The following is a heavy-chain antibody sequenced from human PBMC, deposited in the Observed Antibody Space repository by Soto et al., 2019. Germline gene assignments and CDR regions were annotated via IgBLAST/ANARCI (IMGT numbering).Heavy chain of an antibody. J-gene: IGHJ5*02. CDR1: GYTFTSYG. CDR2: ISAYNSNT. V-gene: IGHV1-18*01. CDR3: ARDGKFIP. Sequence: QVQLVQSGAEVKKPGASVKVSCKASGYTFTSYGIIWVRQAAGLGLEWMGWISAYNSNTTYAPKLPGRVTMTPDTSTSTAYMELRRLRSDSTAVYYCARDGKFIPWGQGTLVTVSS.